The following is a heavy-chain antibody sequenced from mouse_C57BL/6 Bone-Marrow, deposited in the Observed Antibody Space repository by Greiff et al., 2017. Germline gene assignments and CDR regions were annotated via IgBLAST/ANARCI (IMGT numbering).Heavy chain of an antibody. Sequence: DVKLQESGGGLVKPGGSLKLSCAASGFTFSDYGMHWVRQAPEQGLEWVAYISSGSSTIYYADTVKGRFTISRDKAKNTLFLQMTSLRSEDSAMYYCASTPWFAYWGQGTLVTVSA. V-gene: IGHV5-17*01. CDR1: GFTFSDYG. J-gene: IGHJ3*01. CDR3: ASTPWFAY. CDR2: ISSGSSTI.